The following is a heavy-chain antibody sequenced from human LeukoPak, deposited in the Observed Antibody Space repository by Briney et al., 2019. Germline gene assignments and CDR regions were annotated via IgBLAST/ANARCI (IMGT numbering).Heavy chain of an antibody. CDR2: ITGSGGST. V-gene: IGHV3-23*01. Sequence: GGSLRLSCAVSGFTFSSYAMSWVRQAPGKGLEWVSAITGSGGSTYYADSVKGRFTISRDNSRNTLYLRMNSLRAEDTAVYYCATQVVVSTKVHFDYWGQGTLVTVSS. D-gene: IGHD2-15*01. CDR3: ATQVVVSTKVHFDY. CDR1: GFTFSSYA. J-gene: IGHJ4*02.